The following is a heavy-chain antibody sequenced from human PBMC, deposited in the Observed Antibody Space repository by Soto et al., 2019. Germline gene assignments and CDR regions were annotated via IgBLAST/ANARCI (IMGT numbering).Heavy chain of an antibody. CDR3: ARGDCVGGTCYSLAGSFYYYMDV. D-gene: IGHD2-15*01. V-gene: IGHV3-74*01. Sequence: EVQLVESGGGLVQPGGSLRLSCAASGFTFSHYWMYWVRQAPGKGLVWVSRINSDGSVSSYADSVKGRLPISRDNVKNTLYLQMDSLRAEDTAVYYCARGDCVGGTCYSLAGSFYYYMDVWGKGTTVTVFS. CDR2: INSDGSVS. CDR1: GFTFSHYW. J-gene: IGHJ6*03.